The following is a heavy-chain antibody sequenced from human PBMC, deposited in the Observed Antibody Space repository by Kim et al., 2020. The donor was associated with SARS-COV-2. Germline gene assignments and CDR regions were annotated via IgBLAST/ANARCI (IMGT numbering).Heavy chain of an antibody. CDR2: ISAYNGNT. Sequence: ASVKVSCKASGYTFTSYGISWVRQAPGQGLEWMGWISAYNGNTNYAQKLQGRVTMTTDTSTSTAYMELRSLRSDDTAVYYCARVDIVVVVAATGAFDIWGQGTMVTVSS. J-gene: IGHJ3*02. D-gene: IGHD2-15*01. CDR1: GYTFTSYG. V-gene: IGHV1-18*01. CDR3: ARVDIVVVVAATGAFDI.